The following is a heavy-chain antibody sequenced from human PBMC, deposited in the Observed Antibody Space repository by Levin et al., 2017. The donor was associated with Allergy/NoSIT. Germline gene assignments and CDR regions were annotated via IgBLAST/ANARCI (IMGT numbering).Heavy chain of an antibody. V-gene: IGHV4-34*01. Sequence: SETLSLTCAVYGGSFSGYYWSWIRQPPGKGLEWIGEINHSGSTNYNPSLKSRVTISVDTSKNQFSLKLSSVTAADTAVYYCARGKTIFGVVPDDYWGQGTLVTVSS. D-gene: IGHD3-3*01. CDR1: GGSFSGYY. CDR2: INHSGST. J-gene: IGHJ4*02. CDR3: ARGKTIFGVVPDDY.